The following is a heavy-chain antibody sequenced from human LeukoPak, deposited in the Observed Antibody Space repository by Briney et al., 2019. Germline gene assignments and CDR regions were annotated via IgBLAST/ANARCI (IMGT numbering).Heavy chain of an antibody. CDR1: GGTFSSYA. Sequence: SVKVSCKASGGTFSSYAISWVRQAPGQGLEWMGGIIPILGIANYAQKFQGRVTITADKSTSTAYMELSSLRSEDTAVYYCARDLGYSTKKWGEKADWGQGTLVTVSS. V-gene: IGHV1-69*04. CDR2: IIPILGIA. D-gene: IGHD6-13*01. CDR3: ARDLGYSTKKWGEKAD. J-gene: IGHJ4*02.